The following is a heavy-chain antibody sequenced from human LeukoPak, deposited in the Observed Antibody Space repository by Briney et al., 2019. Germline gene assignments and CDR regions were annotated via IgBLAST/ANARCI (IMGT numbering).Heavy chain of an antibody. CDR1: GFTFSTYW. V-gene: IGHV3-74*01. CDR2: INSDGDHT. D-gene: IGHD6-13*01. Sequence: PGGPLRLSCAASGFTFSTYWIHWLRQAPGKGLVWVSHINSDGDHTVYAGSGKGRLTITRKNVKNTKYLEMNSLRAEDTAVYYCAREAYSNYAYDMWRQGTMVIVSS. J-gene: IGHJ3*02. CDR3: AREAYSNYAYDM.